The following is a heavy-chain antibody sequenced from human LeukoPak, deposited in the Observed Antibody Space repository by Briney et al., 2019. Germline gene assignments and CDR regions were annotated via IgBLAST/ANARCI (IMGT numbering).Heavy chain of an antibody. CDR1: GGSISSYY. J-gene: IGHJ5*02. Sequence: SETLSLTCTVSGGSISSYYWSWIRQPPGKGLEWIGYIYYSGSTNYNPSLKSRVTISVDTSKNQFSLKLGSVTAADTAVYYCARDDNQEGWFDPWGQGTLVTVSS. CDR2: IYYSGST. V-gene: IGHV4-59*01. D-gene: IGHD1-1*01. CDR3: ARDDNQEGWFDP.